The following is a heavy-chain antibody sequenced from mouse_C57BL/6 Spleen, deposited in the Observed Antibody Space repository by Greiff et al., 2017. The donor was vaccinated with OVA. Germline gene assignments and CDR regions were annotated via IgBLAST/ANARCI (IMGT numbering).Heavy chain of an antibody. V-gene: IGHV1-72*01. CDR3: SIYYDYDVSYYYAMDY. CDR1: GYTFTSYW. J-gene: IGHJ4*01. D-gene: IGHD2-4*01. CDR2: IDPNSGGT. Sequence: QVQLQQPGAELVKPGASVKLSCKASGYTFTSYWMHWVKQRPGRGLEWIGRIDPNSGGTKYNEKFKSKATLTVDKPSSTAYMQLISLTSEDSAVYYFSIYYDYDVSYYYAMDYWGQGTSVTVSS.